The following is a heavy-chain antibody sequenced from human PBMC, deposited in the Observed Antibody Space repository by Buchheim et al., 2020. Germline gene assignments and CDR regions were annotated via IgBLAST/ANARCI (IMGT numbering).Heavy chain of an antibody. J-gene: IGHJ4*02. D-gene: IGHD1-26*01. V-gene: IGHV3-7*01. CDR2: IKKDGSEK. CDR1: GFTFSSYL. CDR3: ATGGELDY. Sequence: EVHLVESGGGLVQPGGSLRLFCAASGFTFSSYLMSWVRQAPGKGLEWVAIIKKDGSEKYFVDSVKGRFTISRDNAKNSLYLQMNSLRAEDTAVYYCATGGELDYWGQGTL.